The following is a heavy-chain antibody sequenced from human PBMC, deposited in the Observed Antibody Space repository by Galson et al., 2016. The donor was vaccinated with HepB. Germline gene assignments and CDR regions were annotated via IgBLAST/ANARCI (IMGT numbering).Heavy chain of an antibody. J-gene: IGHJ6*02. V-gene: IGHV3-23*01. CDR2: ISGRTGRI. Sequence: SGAEVKKPGESLKISCAASGFTFANYAMAWVRQAPGKGLEWLASISGRTGRIYYADSVKGRFTISRDDSKSTLHLQMNSLRAEDTAAYYCARVVAANFHYYLGMDVWGHGTMVTVSS. CDR1: GFTFANYA. CDR3: ARVVAANFHYYLGMDV. D-gene: IGHD2-15*01.